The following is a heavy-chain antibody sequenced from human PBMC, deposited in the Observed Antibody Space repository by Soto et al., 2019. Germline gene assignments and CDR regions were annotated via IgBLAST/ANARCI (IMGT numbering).Heavy chain of an antibody. V-gene: IGHV4-31*03. D-gene: IGHD3-9*01. J-gene: IGHJ3*02. CDR2: IYYSGST. CDR1: GGSISSGGYY. Sequence: SETLSLTCTVSGGSISSGGYYWSWIRQHPGKGLEWIGYIYYSGSTYYNPSLKSRVTISVDTSKNQFSLKLSSVTAADTAVYYCARGVDYDILTEGAFDIWGQGTMVTV. CDR3: ARGVDYDILTEGAFDI.